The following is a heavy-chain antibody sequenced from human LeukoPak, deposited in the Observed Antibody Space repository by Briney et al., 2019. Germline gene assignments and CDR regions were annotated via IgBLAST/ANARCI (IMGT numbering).Heavy chain of an antibody. CDR1: GFTFNNYA. CDR3: AKDSLHWFDP. CDR2: ISSSGGST. Sequence: PGGSLRLSCAASGFTFNNYAMTWVRQAPGKGLEWVSLISSSGGSTYYADSVKGRFTISRGNSKNTLYLQMSSLRVEDTAIYYCAKDSLHWFDPWGQGTLVTVSS. V-gene: IGHV3-23*01. J-gene: IGHJ5*02.